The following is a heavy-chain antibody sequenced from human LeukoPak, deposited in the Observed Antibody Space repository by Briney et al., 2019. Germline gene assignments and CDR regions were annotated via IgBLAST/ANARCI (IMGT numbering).Heavy chain of an antibody. J-gene: IGHJ4*02. D-gene: IGHD1/OR15-1a*01. CDR3: AREHWKNPDY. CDR1: GFTFSSYA. V-gene: IGHV3-23*01. Sequence: PGGSLRLSCAASGFTFSSYALSWVRQAPAKGLEWVSGISGTGTNTYHADSVKGRFTISRDNSKNTLYLQMNSLRAEDTAVYYCAREHWKNPDYWGQGTLVTVSS. CDR2: ISGTGTNT.